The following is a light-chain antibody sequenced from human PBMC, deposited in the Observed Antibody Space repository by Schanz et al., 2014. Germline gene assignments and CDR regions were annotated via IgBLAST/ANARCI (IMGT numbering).Light chain of an antibody. J-gene: IGKJ1*01. CDR1: QSIDTY. CDR2: SAS. CDR3: QQYDIYPGT. Sequence: DIQMTQSPSSLSASIGDRVTIACRASQSIDTYLNWYQQKPGKAPDLLIYSASTLQSGVPSRFSGSGSGTDFTLTISSLQPADFATYYCQQYDIYPGTFGQGTKVEIK. V-gene: IGKV1-39*01.